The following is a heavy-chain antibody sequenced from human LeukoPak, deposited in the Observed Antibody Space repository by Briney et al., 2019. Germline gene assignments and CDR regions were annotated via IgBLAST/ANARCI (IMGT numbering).Heavy chain of an antibody. CDR1: GFTFDDNG. V-gene: IGHV3-20*04. D-gene: IGHD3-22*01. J-gene: IGHJ6*03. CDR2: INWNGGST. Sequence: PGGSLRLSCAASGFTFDDNGMRWVRQAPGKGLEWVSGINWNGGSTGYADSVKGRFTISRDNAKNSLYLQMNSLRAEDTALYYCARGRIDYDSSGYYYGYYYYYMDVWGKGTTVTVSS. CDR3: ARGRIDYDSSGYYYGYYYYYMDV.